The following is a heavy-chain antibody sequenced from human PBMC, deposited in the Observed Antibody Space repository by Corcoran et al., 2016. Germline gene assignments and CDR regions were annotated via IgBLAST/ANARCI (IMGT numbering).Heavy chain of an antibody. D-gene: IGHD4-4*01. V-gene: IGHV1-69*01. J-gene: IGHJ6*02. Sequence: QVQLVQSGAEVKKPGSSVKVSCKTSGGTFSSYAINWVRQAPGQGLEWMGGNIPIFGTANYGQKFQGRVTITADESTSTAYMELSSLRAGETAVDYCAGVTTITARGMMDVWGQGTTVTVS. CDR3: AGVTTITARGMMDV. CDR2: NIPIFGTA. CDR1: GGTFSSYA.